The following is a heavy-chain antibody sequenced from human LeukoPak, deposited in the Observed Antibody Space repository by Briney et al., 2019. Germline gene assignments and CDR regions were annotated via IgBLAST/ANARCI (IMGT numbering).Heavy chain of an antibody. CDR1: GFTFSSYS. Sequence: PGGSLRLSCAASGFTFSSYSMNWVRQAPGKGLEWVSSISSSSSYIYYADSVKGRFTISRDNAKNSLYLQMNSLRAEDTAVYYCARGLQVVAALSWFDPWGQGTLVTVSS. V-gene: IGHV3-21*01. D-gene: IGHD2-15*01. CDR3: ARGLQVVAALSWFDP. J-gene: IGHJ5*02. CDR2: ISSSSSYI.